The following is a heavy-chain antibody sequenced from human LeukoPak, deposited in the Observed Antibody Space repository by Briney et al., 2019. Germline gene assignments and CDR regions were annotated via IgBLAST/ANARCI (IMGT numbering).Heavy chain of an antibody. V-gene: IGHV3-7*01. J-gene: IGHJ4*02. CDR2: INLDGSEI. CDR3: VRFPSSSFDY. CDR1: GFTFSSYE. D-gene: IGHD6-13*01. Sequence: GGSLRLSCAASGFTFSSYEMNWVRQAPGKGLEWVASINLDGSEINYVDSVKGRFTISRDNAKNSLYLQMNSLRAEDTAVYYCVRFPSSSFDYWGQGTLVTVSS.